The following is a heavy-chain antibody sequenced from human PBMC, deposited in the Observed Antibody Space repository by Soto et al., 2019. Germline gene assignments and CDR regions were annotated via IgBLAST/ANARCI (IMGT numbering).Heavy chain of an antibody. CDR2: IYHSGST. CDR1: GGSISSSNW. Sequence: SVTMSLTCAVSGGSISSSNWWRWVRQPPGKGLEWIGEIYHSGSTNYNPSLKSRVTISVDKSKNQFSLKLSSVTAADTAVYYCARWTEYYYYYGMDVWGQGTTVTVSS. J-gene: IGHJ6*02. V-gene: IGHV4-4*02. CDR3: ARWTEYYYYYGMDV.